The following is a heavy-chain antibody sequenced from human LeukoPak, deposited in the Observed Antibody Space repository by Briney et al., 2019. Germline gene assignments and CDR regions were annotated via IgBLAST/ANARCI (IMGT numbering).Heavy chain of an antibody. CDR3: ARGGDYGVRAGY. V-gene: IGHV1-69*04. D-gene: IGHD4-17*01. Sequence: SVKVSCKASGGTFSSYAISWVRQAPGQGLEWMRRIIPILGIANYAQKFQGRVTITADKSTSTAYMELSSLRSEDTAVYYCARGGDYGVRAGYWGQGTLVTVSS. CDR2: IIPILGIA. CDR1: GGTFSSYA. J-gene: IGHJ4*02.